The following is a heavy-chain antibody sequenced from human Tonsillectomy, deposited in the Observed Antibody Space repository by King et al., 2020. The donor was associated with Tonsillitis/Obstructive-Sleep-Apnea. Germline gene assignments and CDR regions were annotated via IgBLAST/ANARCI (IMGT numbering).Heavy chain of an antibody. D-gene: IGHD2-2*01. CDR3: ARGGCSTTSCYGRYFQH. V-gene: IGHV3-30*04. Sequence: QLVQSGGGVVQPGRSLRVSCAASGFSFSSYTMHWVRQAPGKGLEWVAVISYDGSNKYYADSVKGRFTISRDNSKNTLYLQMNSLRAEDTAVYYCARGGCSTTSCYGRYFQHWGPGTLVTVSS. CDR1: GFSFSSYT. CDR2: ISYDGSNK. J-gene: IGHJ1*01.